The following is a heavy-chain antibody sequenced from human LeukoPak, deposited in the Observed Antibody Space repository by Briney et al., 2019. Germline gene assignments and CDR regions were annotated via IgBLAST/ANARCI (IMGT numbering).Heavy chain of an antibody. J-gene: IGHJ4*02. Sequence: GGSLRLSCAASGFTFSSYEMNWVRQAPGKGLEWVSYISSSGSTIYYADSVKGRFTISRDNAKNSLYLQMNSLRAEDTAVYYCARGAYDYVWGSYRYFDYWGQGTLVTASS. V-gene: IGHV3-48*03. CDR3: ARGAYDYVWGSYRYFDY. CDR1: GFTFSSYE. D-gene: IGHD3-16*02. CDR2: ISSSGSTI.